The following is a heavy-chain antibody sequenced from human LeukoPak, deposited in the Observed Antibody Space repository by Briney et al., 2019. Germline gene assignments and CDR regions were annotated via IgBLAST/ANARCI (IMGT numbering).Heavy chain of an antibody. CDR1: GGSISSSSYY. CDR2: IYYSGST. Sequence: SETLSLTCTVSGGSISSSSYYWGWIRQPPGKGLEWIGSIYYSGSTYYNPSLKSRVTISVDTSKNQFSLKLSSVTAADTAVYYCATRRITIFGVVTLNWFDPWGQGTLVTVSS. J-gene: IGHJ5*02. V-gene: IGHV4-39*01. CDR3: ATRRITIFGVVTLNWFDP. D-gene: IGHD3-3*01.